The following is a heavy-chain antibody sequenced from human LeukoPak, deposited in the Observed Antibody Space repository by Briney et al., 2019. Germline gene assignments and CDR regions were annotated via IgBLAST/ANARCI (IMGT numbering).Heavy chain of an antibody. Sequence: ASVKVSCKAFGYTFTSYYMHWVRQAPGQGLEWMGIINPSGGSTSYAQKFQGRVTMTRDMSTGTVYMELSSLRSEDTAVYYCARDLFYGDYDYWGQGTLVTVSS. V-gene: IGHV1-46*01. CDR2: INPSGGST. CDR3: ARDLFYGDYDY. D-gene: IGHD4-17*01. J-gene: IGHJ4*02. CDR1: GYTFTSYY.